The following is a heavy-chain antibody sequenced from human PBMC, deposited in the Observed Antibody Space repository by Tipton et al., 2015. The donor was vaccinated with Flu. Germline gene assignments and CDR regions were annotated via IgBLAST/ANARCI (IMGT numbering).Heavy chain of an antibody. J-gene: IGHJ6*02. D-gene: IGHD3-10*01. V-gene: IGHV3-53*05. CDR2: IYSDGST. Sequence: SLRLSCAASGFTVSSNYMSWIRQAPGKGLEWVSVIYSDGSTYYIDSVKGRFTISRDNAKNSLYLQMDGLRVEDTALYYCAKDVGDYYGSGSYSNGMDVWGQGTTVTVSS. CDR3: AKDVGDYYGSGSYSNGMDV. CDR1: GFTVSSNY.